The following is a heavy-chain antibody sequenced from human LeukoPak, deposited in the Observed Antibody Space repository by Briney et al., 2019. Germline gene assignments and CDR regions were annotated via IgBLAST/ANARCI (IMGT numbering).Heavy chain of an antibody. V-gene: IGHV1-18*01. CDR3: ARENIVATIYGKNYYYGMDV. Sequence: ASVKVSFKASGYTFTSYGISWVRQAPGQGLEWMGWISAYNGNTNYAQKLQGRVTMTTDTSTSTAYMELRSLRSDDTAVYYCARENIVATIYGKNYYYGMDVWGQGTTVTVSS. CDR1: GYTFTSYG. D-gene: IGHD5-12*01. CDR2: ISAYNGNT. J-gene: IGHJ6*02.